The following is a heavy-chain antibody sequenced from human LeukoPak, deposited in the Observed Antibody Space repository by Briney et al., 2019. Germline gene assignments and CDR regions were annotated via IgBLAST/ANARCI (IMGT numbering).Heavy chain of an antibody. CDR1: GFTFSSYG. CDR2: ISYDGSNK. D-gene: IGHD1-7*01. CDR3: AKDVGWNYPYYFGY. Sequence: GGSLRLSCAASGFTFSSYGMHWVRQAPGKGLEWVAVISYDGSNKYYADSVKGRFTISRDNSKNTLYLQMNSLRAEDTAVYYCAKDVGWNYPYYFGYWGQGTLVTVSS. J-gene: IGHJ4*02. V-gene: IGHV3-30*18.